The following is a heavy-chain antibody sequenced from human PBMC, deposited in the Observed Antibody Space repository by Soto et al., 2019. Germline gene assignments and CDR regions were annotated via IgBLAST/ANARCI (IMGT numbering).Heavy chain of an antibody. V-gene: IGHV4-34*01. CDR3: AREGSSSWSGDYGMDV. CDR2: INHSGST. Sequence: SETLSLTCAVYGGSFSGYYWSWIRQPPGKGLEWIGEINHSGSTNYNPSLKSRVTISVDTSKNQFSLKVSSVTAADTAVYYCAREGSSSWSGDYGMDVWGQGTTVTV. CDR1: GGSFSGYY. J-gene: IGHJ6*02. D-gene: IGHD6-13*01.